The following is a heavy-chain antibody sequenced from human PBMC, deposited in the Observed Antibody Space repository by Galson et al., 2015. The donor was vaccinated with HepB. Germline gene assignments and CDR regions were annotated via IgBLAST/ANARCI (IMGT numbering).Heavy chain of an antibody. J-gene: IGHJ3*01. CDR3: ARVDTYYYDSSGHQRNTDPLDG. Sequence: SVKVSCKASGYIFTSYSMNWVRQAPGQGLEWMGWINTNTGDPTYAPAFTGRFVFSLDTSVSTAYLQIGSLKAEDTAVYYCARVDTYYYDSSGHQRNTDPLDGGGQGTIVTVSS. V-gene: IGHV7-4-1*01. CDR2: INTNTGDP. CDR1: GYIFTSYS. D-gene: IGHD3-22*01.